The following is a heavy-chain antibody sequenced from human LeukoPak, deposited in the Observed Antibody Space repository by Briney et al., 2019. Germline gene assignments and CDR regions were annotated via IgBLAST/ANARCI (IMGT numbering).Heavy chain of an antibody. CDR2: IIPIFGTA. Sequence: ASVNVSCKASGGTFSSYAISWVRQAPGQGLEWMGGIIPIFGTANYAQKFQGRVTITADESTSTAYMELSSLRSEDTAVYYCARDLNYYGSGSGIINWFDPWGQGTLVTVSS. D-gene: IGHD3-10*01. V-gene: IGHV1-69*01. J-gene: IGHJ5*02. CDR3: ARDLNYYGSGSGIINWFDP. CDR1: GGTFSSYA.